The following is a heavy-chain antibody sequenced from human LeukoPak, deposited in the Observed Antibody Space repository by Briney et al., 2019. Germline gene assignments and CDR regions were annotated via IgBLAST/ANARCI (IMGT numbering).Heavy chain of an antibody. Sequence: GGSLRLSCAASGFTFSSYDMHWVRHATGKGLEWVSAIGTAGDTYYPGSVKGRFTISRENAKNSLYLQMNSLRAGDTAVYYCARALRGYDFNYFDYWGQGTLVTVSS. V-gene: IGHV3-13*01. J-gene: IGHJ4*02. D-gene: IGHD5-12*01. CDR3: ARALRGYDFNYFDY. CDR1: GFTFSSYD. CDR2: IGTAGDT.